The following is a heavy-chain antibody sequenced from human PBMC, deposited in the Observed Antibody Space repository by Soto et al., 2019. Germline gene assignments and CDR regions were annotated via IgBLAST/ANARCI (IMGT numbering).Heavy chain of an antibody. D-gene: IGHD2-15*01. V-gene: IGHV3-30-3*01. Sequence: GGSLRLSCAASGFTFSSYAMHWVRQAPGKGLEWVAVISYDGSNKYYADSVKGRFTISRDNSKNTLYLQMNSLRAEDTAVYYCSVGGECRGGSCYYAGYLDDWGQGTMVTVSS. CDR2: ISYDGSNK. J-gene: IGHJ4*02. CDR3: SVGGECRGGSCYYAGYLDD. CDR1: GFTFSSYA.